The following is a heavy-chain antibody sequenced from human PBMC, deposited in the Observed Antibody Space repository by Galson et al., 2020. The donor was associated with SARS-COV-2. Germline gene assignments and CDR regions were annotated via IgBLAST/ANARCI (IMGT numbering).Heavy chain of an antibody. D-gene: IGHD2-21*01. CDR1: GFTLSNSI. V-gene: IGHV3-23*05. CDR3: AKFFKGSDNLYQGFDY. Sequence: GESMQISCAVSGFTLSNSIVSWVRQAPGQGLEWVSHISITSDDTHYADSVKGRFTMSRDYSKNMLYLQMTSLRAEDTAIYYCAKFFKGSDNLYQGFDYWGQGTLVTVSS. J-gene: IGHJ4*02. CDR2: ISITSDDT.